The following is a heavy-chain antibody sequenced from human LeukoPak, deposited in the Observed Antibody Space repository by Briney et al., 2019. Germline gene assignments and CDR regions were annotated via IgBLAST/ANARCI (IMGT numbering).Heavy chain of an antibody. J-gene: IGHJ6*03. CDR1: GGSISSSSYY. Sequence: SETLSLTCTVSGGSISSSSYYWGWIRQPPGKGLEWIGSIYYSGSTYYNPSLKSRVTISVDTSKNQFSLKLSSVTAADTAVYYSVALYYYYYMDVWGKGTTVTVSS. CDR2: IYYSGST. D-gene: IGHD5-12*01. V-gene: IGHV4-39*07. CDR3: VALYYYYYMDV.